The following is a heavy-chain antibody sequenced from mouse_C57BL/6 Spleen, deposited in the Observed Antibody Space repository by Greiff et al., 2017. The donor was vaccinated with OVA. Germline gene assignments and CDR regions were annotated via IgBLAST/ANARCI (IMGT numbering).Heavy chain of an antibody. CDR1: GYTFPDYN. Sequence: VQLQQSGPELVKPGASVKLSCKASGYTFPDYNMHWVTQSHGTSLEWIGYINPNNGGPSSNQPFTGQATLTVHKSSSTASMELRSLTTEDAAVDYYARRYGSRCDYWGQGTTRTVSA. CDR3: ARRYGSRCDY. CDR2: INPNNGGP. D-gene: IGHD1-1*01. V-gene: IGHV1-22*01. J-gene: IGHJ2*01.